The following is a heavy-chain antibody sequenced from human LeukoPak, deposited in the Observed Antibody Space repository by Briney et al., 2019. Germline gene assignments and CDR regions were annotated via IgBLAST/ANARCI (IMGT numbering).Heavy chain of an antibody. J-gene: IGHJ4*02. Sequence: GGSLRLSCAASGFTFSSYYMSWVRQAPGKGLEWVSYISGSSTTIYYSDSVKGRFTISRDNSKNTLYLQMNSLRAEDTAVYYCANGRSGTPSGYWGQGTLVTVSS. V-gene: IGHV3-48*01. CDR1: GFTFSSYY. CDR2: ISGSSTTI. CDR3: ANGRSGTPSGY. D-gene: IGHD1-26*01.